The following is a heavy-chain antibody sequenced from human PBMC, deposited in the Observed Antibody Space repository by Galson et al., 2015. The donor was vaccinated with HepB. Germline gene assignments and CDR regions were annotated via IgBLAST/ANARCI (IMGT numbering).Heavy chain of an antibody. CDR1: GFISSNYG. CDR3: ARRISLVRGIITKPDYYYGMDV. J-gene: IGHJ6*02. D-gene: IGHD3-10*01. Sequence: SLRLSCAASGFISSNYGMQWVRQAPGKGLEWVAHIWYDGTYKHYADSVKGRFTISRDNAKNSLYLQMDNLRAEDTAVYYCARRISLVRGIITKPDYYYGMDVWGQGTTVTVAS. V-gene: IGHV3-33*01. CDR2: IWYDGTYK.